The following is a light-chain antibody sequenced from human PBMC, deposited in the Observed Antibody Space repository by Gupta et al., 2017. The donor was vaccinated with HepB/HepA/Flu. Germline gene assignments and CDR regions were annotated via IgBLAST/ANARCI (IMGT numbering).Light chain of an antibody. CDR1: SSNNGSNT. Sequence: QSVLTQPPSASGTPGHTITISCSGSSSNNGSNTVNWYQQLPGTAPKLLIYSNNQRPSGVPDRCSGSKSGTSASLAISGLQSEDEADYYCAAWDDSLNGWVFGGGTKLTVL. V-gene: IGLV1-44*01. CDR2: SNN. CDR3: AAWDDSLNGWV. J-gene: IGLJ3*02.